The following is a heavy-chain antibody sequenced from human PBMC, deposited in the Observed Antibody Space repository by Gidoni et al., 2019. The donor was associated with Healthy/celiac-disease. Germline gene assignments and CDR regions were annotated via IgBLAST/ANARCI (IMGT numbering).Heavy chain of an antibody. CDR3: AREEGYCSSTSCQIYFDY. CDR1: GYTFTLYG. J-gene: IGHJ4*02. V-gene: IGHV1-18*01. Sequence: QAHLVQSGAEGKKPGASVKVSCKASGYTFTLYGISWVRQAPGQGHGWMGWISAYNGNTNSAPKLQGRVTMTTDTSTSTAYLELRSLRSDGTAVYYCAREEGYCSSTSCQIYFDYWGQGTLVTVSS. CDR2: ISAYNGNT. D-gene: IGHD2-2*01.